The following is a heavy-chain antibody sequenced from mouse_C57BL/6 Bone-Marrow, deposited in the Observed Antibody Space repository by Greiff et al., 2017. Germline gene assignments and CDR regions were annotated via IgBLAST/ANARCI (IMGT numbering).Heavy chain of an antibody. CDR1: GIDFSRYW. D-gene: IGHD2-14*01. CDR3: ARSRLLRYRNWYFDV. J-gene: IGHJ1*03. CDR2: INPDSSTI. Sequence: EVMLVESGGGLVQPGGSLKLSCAASGIDFSRYWMSWVRRAPGKGLEWIGEINPDSSTINYAPTLKDKFIISRDNAKKTLYLQMSKVRSEDTALYYCARSRLLRYRNWYFDVWGTGTTVTGSS. V-gene: IGHV4-1*01.